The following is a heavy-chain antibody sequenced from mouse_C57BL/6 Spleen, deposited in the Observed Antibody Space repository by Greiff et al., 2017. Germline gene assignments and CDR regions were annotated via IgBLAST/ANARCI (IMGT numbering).Heavy chain of an antibody. CDR3: ARGEDSPDY. J-gene: IGHJ2*01. CDR2: IYPRSGNT. CDR1: GYTFTDYY. D-gene: IGHD3-3*01. V-gene: IGHV1-83*01. Sequence: VQLQQSGPVLVKPGASVKMSCKASGYTFTDYYMNWVKQSHGKSLEWIGEIYPRSGNTYYNEKFKGKATLTADKSSSTAYMELRSLTSEDSAVYFCARGEDSPDYWGQGTTLTVSS.